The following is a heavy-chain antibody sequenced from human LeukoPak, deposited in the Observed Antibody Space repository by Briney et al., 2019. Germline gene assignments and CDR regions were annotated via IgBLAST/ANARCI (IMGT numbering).Heavy chain of an antibody. J-gene: IGHJ4*02. CDR2: INPDDEST. CDR1: GFTFRKYW. Sequence: GGSLRLSCAASGFTFRKYWPHWVRQAPGKGLVWVSRINPDDESTSYADSVKGRFTISRDNAKSTLYLQMNSLRAEDTAVYYCARESNGFDYWGQGTLVTVSS. D-gene: IGHD2-8*01. CDR3: ARESNGFDY. V-gene: IGHV3-74*01.